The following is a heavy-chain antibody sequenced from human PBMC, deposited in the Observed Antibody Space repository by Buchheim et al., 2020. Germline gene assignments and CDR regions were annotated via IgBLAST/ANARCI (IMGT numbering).Heavy chain of an antibody. CDR1: GLISSDSH. CDR3: ARGFLMKGFGD. Sequence: EVQLVESGGVLLQPGGSLRLSCAASGLISSDSHMNWVRQAPGKGLEWISYINPSGNTIYYADSVKGRFTIFRDSAKNSLYLQMHDLGDEDTAVYYCARGFLMKGFGDWGQGTL. V-gene: IGHV3-48*02. J-gene: IGHJ4*02. D-gene: IGHD3-3*01. CDR2: INPSGNTI.